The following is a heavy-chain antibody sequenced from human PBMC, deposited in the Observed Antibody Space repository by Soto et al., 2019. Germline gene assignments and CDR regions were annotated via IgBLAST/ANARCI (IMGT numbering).Heavy chain of an antibody. CDR1: GFTFDDYA. J-gene: IGHJ3*02. Sequence: EVQLVESGGGLVQPGRSLRLSCAASGFTFDDYAMHWVRQAPGKGLEWVSGISWNSGSIGYADSVKGRFTISRDNAKNSLYLQMSSLSAEDTALYYCAKPGDSLAKDAFDIWGQGTMVNVSS. CDR2: ISWNSGSI. CDR3: AKPGDSLAKDAFDI. D-gene: IGHD2-21*02. V-gene: IGHV3-9*01.